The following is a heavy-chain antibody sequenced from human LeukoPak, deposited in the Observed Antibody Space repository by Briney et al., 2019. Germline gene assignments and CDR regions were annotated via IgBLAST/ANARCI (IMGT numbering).Heavy chain of an antibody. J-gene: IGHJ3*02. CDR2: ISYDGSNK. CDR1: GFTFSSYA. D-gene: IGHD3-10*01. V-gene: IGHV3-30-3*01. Sequence: GGSLRLSCAASGFTFSSYAMHWVRQATGKGLEWVAVISYDGSNKFYAESVKGRITISRDNSKNTLYLQMNSLRAEDTAVYYCARPEKRMQFGELLNDAFDIWGQGTMVTVSS. CDR3: ARPEKRMQFGELLNDAFDI.